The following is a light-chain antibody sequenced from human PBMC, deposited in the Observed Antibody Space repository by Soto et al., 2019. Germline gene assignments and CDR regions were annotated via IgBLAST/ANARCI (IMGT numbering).Light chain of an antibody. V-gene: IGKV3-20*01. Sequence: EIVLTQSPGTLSLSPGERATLSCRACQSVSSSYLAWYQQKPGQAPRLLIYGASSRATGIPDRFSGSGSGTDFTLTISRLEPEDFAVYYCQQYGSSLPFTFGPGTKVDIK. CDR2: GAS. J-gene: IGKJ3*01. CDR3: QQYGSSLPFT. CDR1: QSVSSSY.